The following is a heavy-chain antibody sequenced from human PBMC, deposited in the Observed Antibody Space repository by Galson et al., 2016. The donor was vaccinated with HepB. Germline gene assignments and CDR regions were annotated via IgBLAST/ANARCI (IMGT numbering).Heavy chain of an antibody. Sequence: SLRLSCAASGVAFTSYAMTWVRQVPGKGLEWVSYITGSGGDTYYVDSVKGRFTISRDNSKNTLYLQMSSLRAEDTAIYYCARVLSASSAAHRCWGQGTLVTVSS. V-gene: IGHV3-23*01. D-gene: IGHD3-22*01. CDR3: ARVLSASSAAHRC. CDR2: ITGSGGDT. CDR1: GVAFTSYA. J-gene: IGHJ4*02.